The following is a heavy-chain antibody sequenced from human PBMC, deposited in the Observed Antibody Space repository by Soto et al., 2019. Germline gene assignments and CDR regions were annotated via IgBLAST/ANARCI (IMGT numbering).Heavy chain of an antibody. CDR3: ASDAGYSSGWYAGNWFDP. CDR2: IGGGTSPI. D-gene: IGHD6-19*01. Sequence: EVQLVESGGGVIQPGGSLRLSCAASGFPFSSYGMNWVRQAPGKGLEWVSYIGGGTSPIFYADSVKGRFTISRDNAKYSVYLQMNSLRDEDTAVYYCASDAGYSSGWYAGNWFDPWGQGTLVTVSS. CDR1: GFPFSSYG. V-gene: IGHV3-48*02. J-gene: IGHJ5*02.